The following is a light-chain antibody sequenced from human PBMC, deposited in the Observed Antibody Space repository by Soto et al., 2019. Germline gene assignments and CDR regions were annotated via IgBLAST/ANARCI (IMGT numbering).Light chain of an antibody. CDR2: GNI. J-gene: IGLJ2*01. CDR3: QYYDNNLRGV. CDR1: SSNIGAEYN. Sequence: QSVLTQPPSVSGAPGQRVTISCTGSSSNIGAEYNVHWYQQLPGTAPKLLIYGNINRPSGVPDRFSGSKSGTSASLAITGLQAEDEADYYCQYYDNNLRGVFGGGTKLTVL. V-gene: IGLV1-40*01.